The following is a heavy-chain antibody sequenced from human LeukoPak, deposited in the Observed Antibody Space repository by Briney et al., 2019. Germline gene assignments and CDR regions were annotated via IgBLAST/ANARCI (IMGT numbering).Heavy chain of an antibody. J-gene: IGHJ4*02. CDR2: ISGSGDTT. CDR1: GLTFRSYA. V-gene: IGHV3-23*01. CDR3: AKDRGYNYPFRYFDY. D-gene: IGHD5-24*01. Sequence: VGSLRLSCAASGLTFRSYAMTWVRQAPGKGLEWVSTISGSGDTTYFADSVKGRVTISRDNSQNRLSLQINTLRDEDTAVYYCAKDRGYNYPFRYFDYWGQGTLITVSS.